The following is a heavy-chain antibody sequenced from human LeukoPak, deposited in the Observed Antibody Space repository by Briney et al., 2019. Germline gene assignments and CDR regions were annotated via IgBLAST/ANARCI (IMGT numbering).Heavy chain of an antibody. V-gene: IGHV3-23*01. Sequence: GGSVRLSCAASGFTFSGYAMNWVRQVPGKGLEWVSSISGSGISKYYADSVKGRFTISRDNAKNTLYLQLNSLRAEDTVVYFCTRSITSEDDYWGQGTLVTVSS. CDR2: ISGSGISK. CDR3: TRSITSEDDY. CDR1: GFTFSGYA. J-gene: IGHJ4*02.